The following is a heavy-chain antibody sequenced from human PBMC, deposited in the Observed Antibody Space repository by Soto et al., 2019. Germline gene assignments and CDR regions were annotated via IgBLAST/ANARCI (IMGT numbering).Heavy chain of an antibody. CDR3: AYFPGY. D-gene: IGHD1-26*01. CDR1: GFTFSSYS. Sequence: EVQLVESGGGWVQPGGSLRLSCAASGFTFSSYSMNWVRQAPGKGLEWISYISSRSTTIYYADSVKGRFTISRDNAKNSLYLQMNSLRAEDTAVYYWAYFPGYWGQGTLVTVSS. V-gene: IGHV3-48*01. J-gene: IGHJ4*02. CDR2: ISSRSTTI.